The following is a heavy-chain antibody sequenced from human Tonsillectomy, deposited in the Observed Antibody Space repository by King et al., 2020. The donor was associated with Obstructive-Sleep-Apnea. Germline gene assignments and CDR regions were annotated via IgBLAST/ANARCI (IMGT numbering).Heavy chain of an antibody. D-gene: IGHD3-16*01. V-gene: IGHV3-15*01. CDR1: GFTFRNVW. J-gene: IGHJ6*02. CDR3: TTLWGV. CDR2: IQSNTDGGTA. Sequence: VQLVESGGGLVKAGGSLRLSCAASGFTFRNVWMNWVRQAPGKGLEWVGLIQSNTDGGTADYAAPVKGRFTISRDDSKNTLYLQMNSLQTEDTAVYYCTTLWGVWGQETTVTVSS.